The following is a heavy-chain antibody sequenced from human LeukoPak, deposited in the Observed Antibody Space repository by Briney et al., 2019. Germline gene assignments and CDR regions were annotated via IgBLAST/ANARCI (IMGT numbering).Heavy chain of an antibody. V-gene: IGHV3-23*01. D-gene: IGHD2-15*01. J-gene: IGHJ5*02. Sequence: GGSLRLSCAASGFTFSSYAMSRVRQAPGKGLEWVSAISGSGGSTYYADSVKGRFTISRDNSMNTLYLQMNSLRAEDTAVYYCAKDTDIVVVVAATTFDPWGQGTLVTVSS. CDR2: ISGSGGST. CDR1: GFTFSSYA. CDR3: AKDTDIVVVVAATTFDP.